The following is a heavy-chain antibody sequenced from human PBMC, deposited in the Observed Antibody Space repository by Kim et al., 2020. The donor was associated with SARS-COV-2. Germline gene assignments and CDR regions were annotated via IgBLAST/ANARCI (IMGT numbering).Heavy chain of an antibody. J-gene: IGHJ5*02. CDR2: IHYSGNT. V-gene: IGHV4-59*01. CDR3: ARNPGYCSSTNCYSWFDP. D-gene: IGHD2-2*01. CDR1: GGSISSYY. Sequence: SETLSLTCTVSGGSISSYYWSWIRQPPGKGLEWIGYIHYSGNTNYNPSLKSRVTMSVDTSRNQFSLKLSSVTAADTAVYYCARNPGYCSSTNCYSWFDPWGQGTLVTVSS.